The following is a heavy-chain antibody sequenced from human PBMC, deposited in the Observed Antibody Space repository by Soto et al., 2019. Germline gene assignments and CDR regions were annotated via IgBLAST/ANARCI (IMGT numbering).Heavy chain of an antibody. CDR2: INSDGSSI. CDR3: AKDWYHTIGS. CDR1: GFDFSNTW. Sequence: LRLSCATSGFDFSNTWIHWVRQVPGQGLVWVSRINSDGSSIIYADSVKGRFTLSRDNAKNTVHLQMSSLRVEDTAVYYCAKDWYHTIGSWGQGIPVTVSS. J-gene: IGHJ4*02. D-gene: IGHD6-13*01. V-gene: IGHV3-74*01.